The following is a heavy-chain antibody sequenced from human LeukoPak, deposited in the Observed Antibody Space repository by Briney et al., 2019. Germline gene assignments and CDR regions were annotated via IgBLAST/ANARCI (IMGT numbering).Heavy chain of an antibody. CDR2: IYTSGST. CDR3: ARHLYYYAVYDY. CDR1: GGSISSGSYY. Sequence: SETLSLTCTVSGGSISSGSYYWSWIRQPAGKGLEWIGRIYTSGSTNYNPSLKSRVTISVDTSKNQFSLKLSSVTAADTAVYYCARHLYYYAVYDYWGQGTLVTVSS. D-gene: IGHD3-10*01. V-gene: IGHV4-61*02. J-gene: IGHJ4*02.